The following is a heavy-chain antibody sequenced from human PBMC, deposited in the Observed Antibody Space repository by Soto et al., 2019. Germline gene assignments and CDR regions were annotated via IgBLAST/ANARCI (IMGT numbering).Heavy chain of an antibody. CDR2: ISFDGSNK. CDR1: EFSFSSYA. Sequence: HVQLVESGGGVVQPGRSLRLSCAASEFSFSSYAMHWVRQAPGKGLEWVAVISFDGSNKYYADSVKGRFTISRDNSKNTLYLQMNSLRTEDTAVYYCARTLASTWTEDVAFDIWGQGTMVTVSS. J-gene: IGHJ3*02. V-gene: IGHV3-30-3*01. CDR3: ARTLASTWTEDVAFDI. D-gene: IGHD2-2*01.